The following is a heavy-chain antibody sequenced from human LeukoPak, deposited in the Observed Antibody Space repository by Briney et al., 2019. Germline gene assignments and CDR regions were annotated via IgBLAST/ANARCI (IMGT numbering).Heavy chain of an antibody. J-gene: IGHJ5*01. CDR2: VSYDGSNK. CDR3: ARSYGTYNWFDS. CDR1: GFTFSSYA. D-gene: IGHD1-14*01. V-gene: IGHV3-30*04. Sequence: GGSLILSCAASGFTFSSYAMHWVRQAPGKGLEWVVVVSYDGSNKKYADSLKGRFTISRDNSKDTLYVQMNSLRAEDTAVYYCARSYGTYNWFDSWGQGTLVTVSS.